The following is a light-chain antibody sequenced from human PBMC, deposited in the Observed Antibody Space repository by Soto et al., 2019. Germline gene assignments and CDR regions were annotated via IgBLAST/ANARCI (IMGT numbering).Light chain of an antibody. Sequence: DIQMTQSPSTLSASVGDRVTITCRASQSISSRLAWYQQKPGKAPKLLIYKASSLESGVLSRFSGSGSGTEFNLTISSLQPDDFATYYCQRYNSYPLTFGQGTKVEIK. J-gene: IGKJ1*01. CDR1: QSISSR. V-gene: IGKV1-5*03. CDR2: KAS. CDR3: QRYNSYPLT.